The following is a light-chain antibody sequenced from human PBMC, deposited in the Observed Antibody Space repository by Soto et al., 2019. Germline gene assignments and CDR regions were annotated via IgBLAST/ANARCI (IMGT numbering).Light chain of an antibody. Sequence: AIQLPQSPSSLSASVGDRVTITCRASPGLSSALALNQQKPGKAPKLLIYDASSLESGVPSRFSGSGSGTDFTLTISSLQPEDFATYYCQHFNSYPQTFGQGTKV. J-gene: IGKJ1*01. V-gene: IGKV1-13*02. CDR3: QHFNSYPQT. CDR2: DAS. CDR1: PGLSSA.